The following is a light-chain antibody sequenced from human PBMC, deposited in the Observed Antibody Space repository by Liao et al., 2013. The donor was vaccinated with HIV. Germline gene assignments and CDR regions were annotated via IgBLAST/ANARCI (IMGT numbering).Light chain of an antibody. J-gene: IGLJ2*01. Sequence: SYELTQPPSVSVSPGQTASIPCSGDKLGDKYACWYQQKPGQSPVLVIYQDSKRPSGIPERFSGSNSGNTATLTISGTQAMDEADYYCQAWDSSTWVVFGGGTKLTVL. CDR3: QAWDSSTWVV. CDR2: QDS. CDR1: KLGDKY. V-gene: IGLV3-1*01.